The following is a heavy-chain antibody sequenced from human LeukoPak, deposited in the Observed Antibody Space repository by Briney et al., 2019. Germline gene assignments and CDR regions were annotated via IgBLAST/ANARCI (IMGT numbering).Heavy chain of an antibody. Sequence: GGSLRLSCAASGFTFSSYAMSWVRQAPGKGLEWVSAISGSGGSTYYADSVKGRFTISRDNSKNTLYLQMNSLRAEDTAVYYCAKAPDLMYYDFWSGYYLDYWGQGTLVTVSS. CDR2: ISGSGGST. V-gene: IGHV3-23*01. CDR1: GFTFSSYA. CDR3: AKAPDLMYYDFWSGYYLDY. D-gene: IGHD3-3*01. J-gene: IGHJ4*02.